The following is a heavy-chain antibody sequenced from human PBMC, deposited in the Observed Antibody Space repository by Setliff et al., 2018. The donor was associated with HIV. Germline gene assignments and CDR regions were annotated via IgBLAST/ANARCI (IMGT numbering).Heavy chain of an antibody. V-gene: IGHV4-59*11. Sequence: SETLSLTCTVSGASSSSHYWSWIRQPPGKAPEWIGYVYNSGTTKYNPSLKSRVTISVDTSKNQFFLKLSSVTAADTAVYFCARGVIETDYDYVDIYYYNFWSGYYTGILWFDPWGQGTLVTVSS. CDR3: ARGVIETDYDYVDIYYYNFWSGYYTGILWFDP. J-gene: IGHJ5*02. CDR2: VYNSGTT. D-gene: IGHD3-3*01. CDR1: GASSSSHY.